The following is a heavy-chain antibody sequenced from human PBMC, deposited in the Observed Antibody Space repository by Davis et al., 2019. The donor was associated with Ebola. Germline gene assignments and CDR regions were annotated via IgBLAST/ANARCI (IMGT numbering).Heavy chain of an antibody. CDR3: TRGIARRQLGSWFDP. J-gene: IGHJ5*02. D-gene: IGHD6-6*01. CDR2: MNPSSGNT. CDR1: GYTFSNYD. Sequence: ASVKVSCKASGYTFSNYDINWVRQATGQGLEWVGWMNPSSGNTGYAQRFQGRVTMTRDTSITTAYMELSSLTFDDTAVYFCTRGIARRQLGSWFDPWGQGTPVTVSS. V-gene: IGHV1-8*01.